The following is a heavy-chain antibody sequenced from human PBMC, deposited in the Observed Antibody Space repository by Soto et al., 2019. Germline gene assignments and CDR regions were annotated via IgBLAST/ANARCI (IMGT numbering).Heavy chain of an antibody. V-gene: IGHV3-53*01. Sequence: EVLLVESGGGLIQPGGSVRLSCAASGFTVSSNYMSWVRQAPGKGLEWVSVIYSGGSTYYADSVKGRFTISRDNSKNTLYLQMNSLRAEDTAVYYCARPSSSWHNDYWGQGTLVTVSS. CDR3: ARPSSSWHNDY. D-gene: IGHD6-13*01. CDR1: GFTVSSNY. CDR2: IYSGGST. J-gene: IGHJ4*02.